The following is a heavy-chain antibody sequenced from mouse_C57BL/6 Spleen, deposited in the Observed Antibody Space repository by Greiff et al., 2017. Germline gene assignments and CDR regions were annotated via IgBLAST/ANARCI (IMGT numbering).Heavy chain of an antibody. V-gene: IGHV5-17*01. CDR1: GFTFSDYG. J-gene: IGHJ3*01. CDR2: LSSCSSTI. D-gene: IGHD1-1*01. Sequence: EVKLVESGGGLVKPGGSLKLSCAASGFTFSDYGMHWVRQAPEKGLEWVAYLSSCSSTIYYADTVKDRFTISRDNAKNTLCLQMTSLGSEDTAMYYWARSYYGSSYWFAYWGQGTLVTVSA. CDR3: ARSYYGSSYWFAY.